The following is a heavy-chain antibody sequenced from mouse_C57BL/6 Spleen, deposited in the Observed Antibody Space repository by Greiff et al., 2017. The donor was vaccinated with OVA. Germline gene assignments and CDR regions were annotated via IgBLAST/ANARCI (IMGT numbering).Heavy chain of an antibody. CDR1: GYTFTDYY. CDR3: ARARQLRLRGYFDY. J-gene: IGHJ2*01. D-gene: IGHD3-2*02. Sequence: VQLQQSGPELVKPGASVKISCKASGYTFTDYYMNWVKQSHGKSLEWIGDINPNNGGTSYNQKFKGKATLTVDKSSSTAYMELRSLTSEDSAVYYCARARQLRLRGYFDYWGQGTTLTVSS. V-gene: IGHV1-26*01. CDR2: INPNNGGT.